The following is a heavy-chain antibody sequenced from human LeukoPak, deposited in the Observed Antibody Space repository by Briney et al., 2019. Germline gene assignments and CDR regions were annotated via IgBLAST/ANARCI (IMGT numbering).Heavy chain of an antibody. Sequence: SETLSLTCTVSGGSISSSSYYWGWIRQPPGKGLEWIGSIYYSGSTYYNPSLKSRVTISVDTSKNQFSLKLSSVTAADTAVYYCARASRSPVSVDLWGQGTMVTVSS. D-gene: IGHD4-23*01. CDR3: ARASRSPVSVDL. V-gene: IGHV4-39*07. J-gene: IGHJ3*01. CDR2: IYYSGST. CDR1: GGSISSSSYY.